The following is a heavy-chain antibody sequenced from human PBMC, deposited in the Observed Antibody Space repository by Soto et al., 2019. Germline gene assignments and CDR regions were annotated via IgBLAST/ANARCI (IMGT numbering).Heavy chain of an antibody. CDR2: ISGSGDST. J-gene: IGHJ4*02. Sequence: GGFLRLSCAASGFTFSSYAMCWVRRAPGKGLEWVSAISGSGDSTYYADSVKGRFTISRDNSKNTLDLQMNSLRAEDTAVYYCAKDRSRVTVAGTHGYFDCWGQGTLVTVSS. CDR1: GFTFSSYA. D-gene: IGHD6-19*01. V-gene: IGHV3-23*01. CDR3: AKDRSRVTVAGTHGYFDC.